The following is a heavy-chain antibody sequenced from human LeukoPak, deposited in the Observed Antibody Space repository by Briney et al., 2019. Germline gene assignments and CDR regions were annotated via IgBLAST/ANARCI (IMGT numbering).Heavy chain of an antibody. D-gene: IGHD6-13*01. V-gene: IGHV3-21*01. J-gene: IGHJ4*02. CDR2: ISTSSIYI. CDR3: ARVHHSSSWGTDDC. Sequence: GGSLRLSCAASGFTFSSYEMNWVRQAPGKGLEWVSSISTSSIYIYYADSLKGRFTISRDNAKNSLYLHMNSLRAEDTAVYYCARVHHSSSWGTDDCWGQGTLVTVSS. CDR1: GFTFSSYE.